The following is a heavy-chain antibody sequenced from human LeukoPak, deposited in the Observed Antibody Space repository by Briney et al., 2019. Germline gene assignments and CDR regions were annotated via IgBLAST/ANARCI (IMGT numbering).Heavy chain of an antibody. CDR2: ISYDGNNK. CDR1: GFNFITYV. J-gene: IGHJ3*01. V-gene: IGHV3-30*18. Sequence: PGGSLRLSCAASGFNFITYVMHWVRQAPGKGLEWVAVISYDGNNKYYADSVKGRFTISRDNSKNTLYLQMNSLRAEDTAVYYCAKDRPSSQGAFDVWGQGTTVTVSS. D-gene: IGHD6-6*01. CDR3: AKDRPSSQGAFDV.